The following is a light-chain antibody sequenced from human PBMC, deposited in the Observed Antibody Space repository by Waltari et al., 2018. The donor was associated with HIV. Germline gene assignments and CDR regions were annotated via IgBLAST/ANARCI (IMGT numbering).Light chain of an antibody. CDR1: QSISDW. V-gene: IGKV1-5*03. CDR3: QQYYRHYT. CDR2: KAS. J-gene: IGKJ2*01. Sequence: DIVMTQSPSSLSASLGDRVTITCRAGQSISDWVAWYQQKPGKAPELLIYKASILNIGGPSRFSGRGSGAEFTLTIAGLQPDEFATYFCQQYYRHYTFGQGTRLEIK.